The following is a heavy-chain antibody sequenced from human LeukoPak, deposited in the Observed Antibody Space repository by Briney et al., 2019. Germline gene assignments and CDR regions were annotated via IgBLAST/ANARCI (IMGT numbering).Heavy chain of an antibody. CDR2: IYPGDSDT. Sequence: PGGSLRLSCKGSRYSFTSYWIGWVRQMPGKGLEWMGIIYPGDSDTRYSPSFQGQVTISDDKSISTAYLQWSSLKASDTAMYYCARCPPDYDFWSGYYTDWGQGTLVTVSS. CDR3: ARCPPDYDFWSGYYTD. CDR1: RYSFTSYW. V-gene: IGHV5-51*01. J-gene: IGHJ4*02. D-gene: IGHD3-3*01.